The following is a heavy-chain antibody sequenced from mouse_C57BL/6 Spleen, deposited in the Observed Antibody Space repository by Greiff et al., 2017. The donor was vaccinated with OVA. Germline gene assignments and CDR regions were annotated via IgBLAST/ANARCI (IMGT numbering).Heavy chain of an antibody. Sequence: EVQLVESGGGLVKPKGSLKLSCAASGFSFNTYAMNWVRQAPGKGLEWVARIRSKSNNYATYYADSVKDRFTISRDDSESMLYLQMNNLKTEDTAMYYCVRQGSFYFDYWGQGTTLTVSS. CDR3: VRQGSFYFDY. CDR2: IRSKSNNYAT. J-gene: IGHJ2*01. CDR1: GFSFNTYA. V-gene: IGHV10-1*01.